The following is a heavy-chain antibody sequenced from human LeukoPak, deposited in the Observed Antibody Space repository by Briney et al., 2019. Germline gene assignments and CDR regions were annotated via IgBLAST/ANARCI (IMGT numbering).Heavy chain of an antibody. J-gene: IGHJ4*02. CDR2: INTNTGNP. V-gene: IGHV7-4-1*02. D-gene: IGHD2-15*01. CDR3: ARETPSGGSCASDY. Sequence: ASVKVTCKASGYTFTSYAMNWVRQAPGQGLEWMGWINTNTGNPTYAQGFTGRFVFSLDTSVSTAYLQISSLKAEDTAVYYCARETPSGGSCASDYWGQGTLVTVSS. CDR1: GYTFTSYA.